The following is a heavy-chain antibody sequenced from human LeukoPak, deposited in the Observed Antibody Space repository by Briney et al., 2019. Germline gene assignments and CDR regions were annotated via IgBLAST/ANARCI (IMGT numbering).Heavy chain of an antibody. CDR2: INPNSGGT. J-gene: IGHJ4*02. CDR3: AKERSLEIAVAGTVFDY. CDR1: GYTFTGYY. Sequence: ASVKVSCEASGYTFTGYYMHWVRQAPGQGLGWMGWINPNSGGTNYAQKFQGWVTMTRDTSISTAYMELSRLRSDDTAVYYCAKERSLEIAVAGTVFDYWGQGTLVTVSS. V-gene: IGHV1-2*04. D-gene: IGHD6-19*01.